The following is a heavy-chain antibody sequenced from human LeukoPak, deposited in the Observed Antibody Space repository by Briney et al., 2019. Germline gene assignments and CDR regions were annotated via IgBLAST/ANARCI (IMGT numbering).Heavy chain of an antibody. CDR3: ARVAVAGYDY. CDR2: INHSGST. Sequence: SETLSLTCTVSGYSISSGYYWGWIRQPPGKGLEWIGEINHSGSTNYNPSLKSRVTISVDTSKNQFSLKLSSVTAADTAVYYCARVAVAGYDYWGQGTLVTVPS. J-gene: IGHJ4*02. V-gene: IGHV4-38-2*02. D-gene: IGHD3-10*01. CDR1: GYSISSGYY.